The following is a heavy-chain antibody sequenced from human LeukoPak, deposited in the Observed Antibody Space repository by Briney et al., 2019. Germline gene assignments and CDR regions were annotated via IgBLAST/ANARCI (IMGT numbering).Heavy chain of an antibody. CDR2: ISASGSTA. V-gene: IGHV3-23*01. CDR1: GFTFTDYA. Sequence: GGSLRLSCAASGFTFTDYAMGWVRQAPGQGLEWASTISASGSTAYYADSVRGRFTISRDNSKNTLSLQMSSLRAEDTAVYYCAKARTPYNSGFDYWGQGTLVAVSS. J-gene: IGHJ4*02. CDR3: AKARTPYNSGFDY. D-gene: IGHD6-19*01.